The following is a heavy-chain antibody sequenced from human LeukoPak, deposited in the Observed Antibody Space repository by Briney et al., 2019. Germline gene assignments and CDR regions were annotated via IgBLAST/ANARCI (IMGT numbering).Heavy chain of an antibody. CDR2: ISGSGGST. CDR1: GFTFSSYA. J-gene: IGHJ4*02. V-gene: IGHV3-23*01. CDR3: ARRDYYDSSGYSPLFDY. Sequence: PGGSLRLSCAASGFTFSSYAMSWVRQAPGKGLEWVSAISGSGGSTYYADSVKGRFTISRDNSKNTLYLQMNNLRVEDTAVYYCARRDYYDSSGYSPLFDYWGQGTLVTVSS. D-gene: IGHD3-22*01.